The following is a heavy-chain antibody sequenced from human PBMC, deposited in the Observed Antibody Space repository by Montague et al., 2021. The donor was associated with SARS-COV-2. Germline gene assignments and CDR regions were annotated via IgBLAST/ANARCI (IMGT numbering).Heavy chain of an antibody. CDR3: AGSRWNLQWPFYYYYGMDV. J-gene: IGHJ6*02. D-gene: IGHD1-7*01. V-gene: IGHV4-4*02. CDR1: GGSISSSNW. CDR2: IYHSGST. Sequence: SETLSLTCAVPGGSISSSNWWCWVRQPPGKGLEWIGEIYHSGSTNYNPSLKSRVTISVDKSKNPFSLKLSAVTAADTAVYYCAGSRWNLQWPFYYYYGMDVWGQGTTVTVSS.